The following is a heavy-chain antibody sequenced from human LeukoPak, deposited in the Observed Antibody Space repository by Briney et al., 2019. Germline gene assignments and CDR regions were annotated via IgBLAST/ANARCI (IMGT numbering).Heavy chain of an antibody. D-gene: IGHD3-10*01. CDR3: ARGITMVRADYYGMDV. CDR1: GFTFSSYD. J-gene: IGHJ6*02. CDR2: IGTAGDT. Sequence: GGSLRPSCAASGFTFSSYDMHWVRQATGKGLGWVSAIGTAGDTYYPGSVKGRFTISRENAKNSLYLQMNSLRAGDTAVYYCARGITMVRADYYGMDVWGQGTTVTVSS. V-gene: IGHV3-13*01.